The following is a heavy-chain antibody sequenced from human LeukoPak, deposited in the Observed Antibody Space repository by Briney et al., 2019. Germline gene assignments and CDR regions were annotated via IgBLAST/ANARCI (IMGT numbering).Heavy chain of an antibody. CDR3: ARGSGVSEFDY. J-gene: IGHJ4*02. CDR2: ISSSGSTI. V-gene: IGHV3-48*03. CDR1: GFTFSSYG. Sequence: GGSLRLSCAASGFTFSSYGMNWVRQAPGKGLEWVSYISSSGSTIYYADSVKGRFTISRDNAKNSLYLQMNSLRAEDTAVYYCARGSGVSEFDYWGQGTLVTVSS. D-gene: IGHD6-13*01.